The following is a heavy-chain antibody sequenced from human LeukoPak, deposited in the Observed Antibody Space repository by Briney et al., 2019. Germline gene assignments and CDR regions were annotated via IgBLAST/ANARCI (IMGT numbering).Heavy chain of an antibody. Sequence: SETLSLTCTVSGGSISSYYWSWIRQPPGKGLEWIGYIYYSGSTNYSPSLKSRVTISLDTSKNQFSLKLTSVTAADTAVYYCARSTWLLDKWGQGTLVTVSS. V-gene: IGHV4-59*01. D-gene: IGHD3-9*01. CDR2: IYYSGST. CDR1: GGSISSYY. J-gene: IGHJ4*02. CDR3: ARSTWLLDK.